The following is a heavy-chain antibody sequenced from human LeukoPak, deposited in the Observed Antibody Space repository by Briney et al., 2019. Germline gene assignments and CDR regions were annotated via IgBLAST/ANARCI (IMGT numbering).Heavy chain of an antibody. CDR2: IYYNGNS. Sequence: SDTLSLTCTVSGGSITNPTYHWGWVHQPPGKGLEWIGSIYYNGNSYYNLDLKSRLTLSIDTSNNQFSLKLESVTAADTAVYYCTSEYSSSPAYWGQGTLVTVSS. D-gene: IGHD6-6*01. J-gene: IGHJ4*02. V-gene: IGHV4-39*02. CDR3: TSEYSSSPAY. CDR1: GGSITNPTYH.